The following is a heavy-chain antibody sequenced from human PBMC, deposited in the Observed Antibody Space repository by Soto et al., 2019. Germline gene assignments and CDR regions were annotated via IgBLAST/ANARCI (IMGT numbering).Heavy chain of an antibody. CDR3: ARERVTGYSSSWYLGHDAFDI. CDR1: GGSISSYY. V-gene: IGHV4-59*01. J-gene: IGHJ3*02. CDR2: IYYSGST. D-gene: IGHD6-13*01. Sequence: LSLTCTVSGGSISSYYWSWIRQPPGKGLEWIGYIYYSGSTNYNPSLKSRVTISVDTSKNQFSLKLSSVTAADTVVYYCARERVTGYSSSWYLGHDAFDIWGQGTMVTVSS.